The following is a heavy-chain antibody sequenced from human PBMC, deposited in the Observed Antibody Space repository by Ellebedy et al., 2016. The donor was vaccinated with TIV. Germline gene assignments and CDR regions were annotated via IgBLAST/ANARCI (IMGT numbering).Heavy chain of an antibody. CDR2: ISGLGGDKT. Sequence: GESLKISCAASGFTFNTFAMTWVRQAPGKGLEWVATISGLGGDKTYYADSEKGRSTPSSDDSTKTLFLPMNNLKVEDTARYYCAKGGGSGFDYWGQGALVIVSS. CDR1: GFTFNTFA. CDR3: AKGGGSGFDY. V-gene: IGHV3-23*01. D-gene: IGHD3-10*01. J-gene: IGHJ4*02.